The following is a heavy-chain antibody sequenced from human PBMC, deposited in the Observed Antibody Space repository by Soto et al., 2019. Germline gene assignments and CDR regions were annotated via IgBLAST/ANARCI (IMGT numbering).Heavy chain of an antibody. CDR1: GGSVSSGSYY. Sequence: SETLSLTCTVSGGSVSSGSYYWSWIRQPPGKGLEWIGYIYHSGSTNYNPSLKSRVTISVDTSKNQFSLKLSSVTAADTAVYYCARGRVTMIVVGLYYYYGMDVWGQGTTVTVSS. CDR3: ARGRVTMIVVGLYYYYGMDV. D-gene: IGHD3-22*01. V-gene: IGHV4-61*01. J-gene: IGHJ6*02. CDR2: IYHSGST.